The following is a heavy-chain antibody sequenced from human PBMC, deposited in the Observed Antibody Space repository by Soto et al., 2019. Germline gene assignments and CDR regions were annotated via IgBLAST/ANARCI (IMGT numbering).Heavy chain of an antibody. CDR3: AKDFTAYCGGDCYPNFDY. CDR2: ISYSGSNK. J-gene: IGHJ4*02. Sequence: GGSLRLSCEASGFTFSTYGMHWVRQAPGKGLEWVAVISYSGSNKYYADSVKGRFTISRDNSKNTLYLQMNSLRAEDTAVYYCAKDFTAYCGGDCYPNFDYWGQGTLVTVSS. V-gene: IGHV3-30*18. D-gene: IGHD2-21*01. CDR1: GFTFSTYG.